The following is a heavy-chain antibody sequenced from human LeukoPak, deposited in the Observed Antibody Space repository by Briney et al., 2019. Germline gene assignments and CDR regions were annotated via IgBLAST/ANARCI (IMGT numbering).Heavy chain of an antibody. V-gene: IGHV1-2*02. J-gene: IGHJ4*02. D-gene: IGHD3-10*01. Sequence: ASVKVSFKASGYTFIDYYIHWVRQAPGQGLEWMGWINPNSGGTNYGQKFQGRVTMTRATSISTAYMELSRLISDETAVYYCARIRYYYGSGSYSLGYWGQGTLVTVSS. CDR1: GYTFIDYY. CDR2: INPNSGGT. CDR3: ARIRYYYGSGSYSLGY.